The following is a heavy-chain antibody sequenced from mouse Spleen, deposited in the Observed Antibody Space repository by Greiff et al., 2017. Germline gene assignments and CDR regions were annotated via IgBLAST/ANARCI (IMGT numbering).Heavy chain of an antibody. CDR1: GYTFTSYG. D-gene: IGHD1-1*01. V-gene: IGHV1-81*01. CDR3: ASCYGSSYWYFDV. Sequence: VQLQQSGAELARPGASVKLSCKASGYTFTSYGISWVKQRTGQGLEWIGEIYPRSGNTYYNEKFKGKATLTADKSSSTAYMELRSLTSEDSAVYFCASCYGSSYWYFDVWGAGTTVTVSS. CDR2: IYPRSGNT. J-gene: IGHJ1*01.